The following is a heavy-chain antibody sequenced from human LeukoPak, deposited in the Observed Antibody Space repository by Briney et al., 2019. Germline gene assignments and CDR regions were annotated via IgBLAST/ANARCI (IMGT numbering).Heavy chain of an antibody. CDR1: GFSFRSYG. J-gene: IGHJ4*02. V-gene: IGHV3-33*01. CDR3: ATLRSDSSGWYYFDY. CDR2: IWYDGSNK. D-gene: IGHD6-19*01. Sequence: GGSLRLSCAASGFSFRSYGMHWVRQAPGKGLEWVALIWYDGSNKYYADSVKGRFTISRDNSKNRLYLRMNSLRAEDTAIYYCATLRSDSSGWYYFDYWGQGTLVAVSS.